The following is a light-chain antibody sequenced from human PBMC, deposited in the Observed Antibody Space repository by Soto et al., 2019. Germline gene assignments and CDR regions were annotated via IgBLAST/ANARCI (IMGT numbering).Light chain of an antibody. Sequence: DIQMTQSPSSLSASVGDRVTITCQASEDISDYLNWYQQKPGKAPKLLIYDASLLETGVPSRFSGSESGTDFTFTISSLQPEDIATYYCQQYTSLPRTFGQGTKLAIK. V-gene: IGKV1-33*01. CDR1: EDISDY. CDR3: QQYTSLPRT. CDR2: DAS. J-gene: IGKJ2*01.